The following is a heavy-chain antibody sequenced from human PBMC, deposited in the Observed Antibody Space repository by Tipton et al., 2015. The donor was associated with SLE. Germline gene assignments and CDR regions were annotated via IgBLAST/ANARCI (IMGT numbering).Heavy chain of an antibody. CDR3: ARGGTAMAYWYFDL. CDR1: GGSISSYY. V-gene: IGHV4-59*08. J-gene: IGHJ2*01. Sequence: TLSLTCTVSGGSISSYYWSWIRQPPGKGLEWIGYIYYSGSTNYNPSLKSRVTISVDTSKNQFSLKLCSVTAADTAVYYCARGGTAMAYWYFDLWGRGTLVTVSS. CDR2: IYYSGST. D-gene: IGHD5-18*01.